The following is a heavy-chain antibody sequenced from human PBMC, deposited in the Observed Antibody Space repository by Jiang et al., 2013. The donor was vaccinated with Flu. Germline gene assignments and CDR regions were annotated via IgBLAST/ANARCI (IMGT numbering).Heavy chain of an antibody. CDR3: AKPITMIVVVTSDAFDI. CDR2: ISGSGGST. J-gene: IGHJ3*02. CDR1: GFTFSSYA. V-gene: IGHV3-23*01. Sequence: VQLLESGGGLVQPGGSLRLSCAASGFTFSSYAMSWVRQAPGKGLEWVSAISGSGGSTYYADSVKGRFTISRDNSKNTLYLQMNSLRAEDTAVYYCAKPITMIVVVTSDAFDIWGQGTMVTVSS. D-gene: IGHD3-22*01.